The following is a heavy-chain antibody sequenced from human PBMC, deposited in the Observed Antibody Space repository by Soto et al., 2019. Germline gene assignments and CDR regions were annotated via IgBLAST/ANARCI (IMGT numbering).Heavy chain of an antibody. V-gene: IGHV3-15*01. CDR1: GFTFSNAW. CDR2: IKSKTDGGTT. D-gene: IGHD3-3*01. Sequence: GGSLRLSCAASGFTFSNAWMSWVRQAPGKGLEWVGRIKSKTDGGTTDYAAPVKGRFTISRDDSKNTLYLQMNSLKTEDTAVYYCTTAGLGVFGVVIMNYYYYGMDVWGQGTTVTVSS. CDR3: TTAGLGVFGVVIMNYYYYGMDV. J-gene: IGHJ6*02.